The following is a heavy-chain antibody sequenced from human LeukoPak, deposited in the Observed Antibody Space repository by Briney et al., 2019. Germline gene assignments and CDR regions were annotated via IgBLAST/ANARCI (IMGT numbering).Heavy chain of an antibody. CDR2: IYYSGST. CDR1: GGSISSSSYY. D-gene: IGHD6-13*01. Sequence: TSETLSLTCTVSGGSISSSSYYWGWIRQPPGKGLEWIGSIYYSGSTYYNPSLKSRVTISVDTSKNQFSLKLSSVTAADTAVYYCARQRSSWYSFWDYWGQGTLVTVSS. J-gene: IGHJ4*02. CDR3: ARQRSSWYSFWDY. V-gene: IGHV4-39*01.